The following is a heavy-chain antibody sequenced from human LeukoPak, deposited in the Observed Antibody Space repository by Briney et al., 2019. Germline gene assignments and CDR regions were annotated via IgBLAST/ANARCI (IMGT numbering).Heavy chain of an antibody. V-gene: IGHV4-39*07. J-gene: IGHJ4*02. CDR3: ARVGAYYDSYYYFDY. D-gene: IGHD3-22*01. Sequence: SETLSLTCTVSGGSIRSSNYYWGWIRQPPGKGLQWIGSIYYSGSTYYNPSLKSRVTISVDTSKNQFSLKLSSVTAADTAVYYCARVGAYYDSYYYFDYWGQGTLVTVSS. CDR1: GGSIRSSNYY. CDR2: IYYSGST.